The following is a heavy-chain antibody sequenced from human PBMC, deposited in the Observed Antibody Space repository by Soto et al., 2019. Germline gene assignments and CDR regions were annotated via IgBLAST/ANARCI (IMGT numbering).Heavy chain of an antibody. V-gene: IGHV5-51*01. CDR2: MYPGDSYV. CDR3: GRRQARPC. D-gene: IGHD6-6*01. Sequence: PLEALKISWQVSGYKITTEGIAWVRQRPGKGLECVGTMYPGDSYVKFIPSVDGQFTMSADNSINVAYLHWNSLKASDGAIYYCGRRQARPCWAEGARLTVSS. J-gene: IGHJ4*02. CDR1: GYKITTEG.